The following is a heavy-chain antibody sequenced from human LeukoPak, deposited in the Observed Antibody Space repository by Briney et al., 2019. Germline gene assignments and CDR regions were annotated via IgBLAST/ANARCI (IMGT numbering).Heavy chain of an antibody. Sequence: PGRSLRLSCAASGFTFSSYGMHWVRQAPGKGLEWVAVIWYDGSNKYYADSVKGRFTISRDNSKNTLYLQMNCLRAEDTAVYYCARDAPTGYNDYWGQGTLVTVSS. CDR1: GFTFSSYG. CDR3: ARDAPTGYNDY. V-gene: IGHV3-33*01. D-gene: IGHD3-9*01. J-gene: IGHJ4*02. CDR2: IWYDGSNK.